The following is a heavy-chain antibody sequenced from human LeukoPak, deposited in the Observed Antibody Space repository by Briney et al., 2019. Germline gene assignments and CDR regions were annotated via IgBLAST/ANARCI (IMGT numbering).Heavy chain of an antibody. J-gene: IGHJ5*02. CDR2: IIPIFGTA. Sequence: SVKVSCKASGCTFSSYAISWVRQAPGQGLEWMGGIIPIFGTANYAQKFQGRVTITADESTSTAYMELSSLRSEDTAVYYCARRLPYYDSSGYYPNWFDPWGQGTLVTVSS. CDR3: ARRLPYYDSSGYYPNWFDP. V-gene: IGHV1-69*13. CDR1: GCTFSSYA. D-gene: IGHD3-22*01.